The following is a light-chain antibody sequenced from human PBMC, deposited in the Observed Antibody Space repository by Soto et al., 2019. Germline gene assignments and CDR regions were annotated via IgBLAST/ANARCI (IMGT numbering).Light chain of an antibody. V-gene: IGKV1-27*01. CDR1: QGIRHY. Sequence: DIQMTQSPSSLSASVGDRVTITCRASQGIRHYLAWYQQKPGKVPKLLIYEASYLQSGVPSRFRGGGSGTEFTLTNSSLQPEDVATYYCQNFDSAPQTFGQGTKVEIK. CDR2: EAS. J-gene: IGKJ1*01. CDR3: QNFDSAPQT.